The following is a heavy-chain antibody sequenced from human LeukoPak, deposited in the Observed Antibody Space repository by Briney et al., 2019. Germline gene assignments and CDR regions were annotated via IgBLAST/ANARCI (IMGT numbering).Heavy chain of an antibody. Sequence: SETLSLTCAVYGGSFSGYYWSWIRQPPGKGLEWIGSIYYSGSTYYNPSLKSRVTISVDTSKNQFSLKLSSVTAADTAVYYGRAVADTRLDYWGQGTLVTVSS. CDR2: IYYSGST. CDR1: GGSFSGYY. CDR3: RAVADTRLDY. D-gene: IGHD6-19*01. J-gene: IGHJ4*02. V-gene: IGHV4-34*03.